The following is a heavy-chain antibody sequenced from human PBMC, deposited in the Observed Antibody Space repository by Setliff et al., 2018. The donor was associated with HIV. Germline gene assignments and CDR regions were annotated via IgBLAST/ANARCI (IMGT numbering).Heavy chain of an antibody. Sequence: GGSLRLSCVASGFIFSSHWMHWVRQAPGKGLVWVSIINTDGSCANYADSVKGRFTTSRDNDKNSLYLQMNSLRAEDTVVYYCVRDRCTGTICGFYSWGQGTLVTVSS. V-gene: IGHV3-74*01. CDR1: GFIFSSHW. D-gene: IGHD7-27*01. J-gene: IGHJ4*02. CDR2: INTDGSCA. CDR3: VRDRCTGTICGFYS.